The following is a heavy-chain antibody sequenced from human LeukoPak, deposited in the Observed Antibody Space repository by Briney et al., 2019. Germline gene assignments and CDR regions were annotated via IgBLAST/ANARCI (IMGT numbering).Heavy chain of an antibody. D-gene: IGHD6-19*01. V-gene: IGHV1-24*01. J-gene: IGHJ4*02. CDR3: ATGLDSCGVDY. CDR1: GYTLTELS. Sequence: GSSVKVSCKVSGYTLTELSMHWVRQAPGKGREWMGGFDPEDGETIYAQKFQGRVTMNEVTSQVTAYMELSSLRSEDTGVYYCATGLDSCGVDYWGQGTLVTVSS. CDR2: FDPEDGET.